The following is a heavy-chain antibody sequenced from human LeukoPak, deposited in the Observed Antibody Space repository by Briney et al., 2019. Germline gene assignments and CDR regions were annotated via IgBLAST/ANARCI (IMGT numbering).Heavy chain of an antibody. CDR1: GGSISSHH. CDR3: ARAVSRNWFDP. V-gene: IGHV4-59*11. D-gene: IGHD3-16*01. Sequence: SETLSLTCTVSGGSISSHHWSWIRQPPGKGLEWIGYIYYSGSTNYNPSLKSRVTISVDTSKNQFSLKLSSVTAADTAVYYCARAVSRNWFDPWGQGTLVTVSS. CDR2: IYYSGST. J-gene: IGHJ5*02.